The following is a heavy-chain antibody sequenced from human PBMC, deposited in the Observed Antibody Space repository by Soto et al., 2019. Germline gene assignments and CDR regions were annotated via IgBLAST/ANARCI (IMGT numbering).Heavy chain of an antibody. CDR2: ISGYNGDT. Sequence: QGQLVQSGGEVKKPGASVKVSCKASGYTFTRYGISWVRQAPGKGLEWMGWISGYNGDTKYAQKFQGRVTMTVDTSTTTAYMELRSLTSDDRAVYYCAKNGQPPYYYYGMDVWGQVTTVTVSS. D-gene: IGHD2-8*01. J-gene: IGHJ6*02. CDR1: GYTFTRYG. V-gene: IGHV1-18*01. CDR3: AKNGQPPYYYYGMDV.